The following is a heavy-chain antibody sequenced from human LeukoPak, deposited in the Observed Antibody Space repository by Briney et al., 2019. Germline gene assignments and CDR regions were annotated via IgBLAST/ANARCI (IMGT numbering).Heavy chain of an antibody. Sequence: PGGSLRLSCAPSGFTFSSYAMSWVRQAPGRGLEWVSVIYSGGTTYYADSVKGRFIISNDNSKNTLYLQMSSLRAEDTAVYYCARSYGTYYYGMDVWGQGTTVTVSS. CDR3: ARSYGTYYYGMDV. D-gene: IGHD1-26*01. CDR2: IYSGGTT. CDR1: GFTFSSYA. V-gene: IGHV3-53*01. J-gene: IGHJ6*02.